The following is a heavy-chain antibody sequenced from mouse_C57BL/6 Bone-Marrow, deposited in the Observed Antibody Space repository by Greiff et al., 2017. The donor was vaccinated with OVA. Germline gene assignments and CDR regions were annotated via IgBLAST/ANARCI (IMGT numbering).Heavy chain of an antibody. Sequence: QVQLKQPGAELVKPGASVKVSCKASGYTFTSYWMHWVKQRPGQGLEWIGRIHPSDSDTNYNQKFKGKATLTVDKSSSTAYMQLSSLTSEDSAVYYCAILSYYYGSPDYWGQGTSVTVSS. J-gene: IGHJ4*01. CDR2: IHPSDSDT. D-gene: IGHD1-1*01. CDR3: AILSYYYGSPDY. V-gene: IGHV1-74*01. CDR1: GYTFTSYW.